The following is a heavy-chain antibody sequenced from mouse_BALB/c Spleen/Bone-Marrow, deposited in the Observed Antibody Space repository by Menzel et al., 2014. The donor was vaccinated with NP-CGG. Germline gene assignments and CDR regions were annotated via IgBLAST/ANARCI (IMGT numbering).Heavy chain of an antibody. J-gene: IGHJ4*01. CDR3: AREDIATVVEMDY. CDR1: GYTFSSYW. CDR2: ILPGSGST. V-gene: IGHV1-9*01. D-gene: IGHD1-1*01. Sequence: QVQLQQPGAELMKPGASVKISCKATGYTFSSYWIEWVKRRPGHGLEWIGEILPGSGSTNYNEKFKGKATFTADTSSNTAYMQLSSLTSEDSAVYYCAREDIATVVEMDYWGQGTSVTVSS.